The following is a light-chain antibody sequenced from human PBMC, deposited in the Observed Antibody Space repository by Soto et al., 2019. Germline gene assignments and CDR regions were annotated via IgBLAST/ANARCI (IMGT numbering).Light chain of an antibody. V-gene: IGLV1-44*01. J-gene: IGLJ3*02. CDR2: NNN. Sequence: QSVLTQPPSASGTPGQRVTISCSGSRSNIGNNAVTWYQQFPGTAPKLLIYNNNQRPSGVSDRFSGSKSGTSASLAISGLQSEDEADYYCETWDDSLNARGVFGGGTKLTVL. CDR3: ETWDDSLNARGV. CDR1: RSNIGNNA.